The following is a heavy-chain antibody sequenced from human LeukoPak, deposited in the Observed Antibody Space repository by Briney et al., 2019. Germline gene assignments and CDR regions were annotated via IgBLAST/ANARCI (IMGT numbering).Heavy chain of an antibody. Sequence: RASVKVSCKASGYTFTGYYMHWVRQAPGQGLEWMGWINPNSGGTNYAQKFQGRVTMTRDTSISTAYMELSRLRSDDTAVYYCARETEAPPHDNWFDPWGQGTLVTVSS. V-gene: IGHV1-2*02. CDR2: INPNSGGT. J-gene: IGHJ5*02. D-gene: IGHD1-14*01. CDR1: GYTFTGYY. CDR3: ARETEAPPHDNWFDP.